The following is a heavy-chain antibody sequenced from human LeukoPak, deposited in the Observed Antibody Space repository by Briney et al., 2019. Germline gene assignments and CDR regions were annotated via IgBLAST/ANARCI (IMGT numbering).Heavy chain of an antibody. J-gene: IGHJ4*02. CDR1: GYTFTGYY. CDR2: INPNSGGT. Sequence: ASVKVSCKASGYTFTGYYMHWVRQAPGQGLEWMGWINPNSGGTNYAQKFQGRVTMTRDTSISTSYMELSRLRSDDTAVYYCAREIGPIQLHLWSSAFDLWGQGTLVTVSS. CDR3: AREIGPIQLHLWSSAFDL. D-gene: IGHD5-18*01. V-gene: IGHV1-2*02.